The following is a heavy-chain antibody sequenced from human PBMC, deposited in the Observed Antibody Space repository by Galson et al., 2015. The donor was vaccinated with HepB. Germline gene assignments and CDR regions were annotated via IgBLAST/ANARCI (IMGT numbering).Heavy chain of an antibody. Sequence: KVSCKASGGTFSSYTISWVRQAPGQGLEWMGRIIPILGIANYAQKFQGRVTITADKSTSTAYMELSSLRSEDTAVYYCARSWYYDSSGYYFLYWGQGTLVTVSS. CDR2: IIPILGIA. CDR1: GGTFSSYT. D-gene: IGHD3-22*01. CDR3: ARSWYYDSSGYYFLY. J-gene: IGHJ4*02. V-gene: IGHV1-69*02.